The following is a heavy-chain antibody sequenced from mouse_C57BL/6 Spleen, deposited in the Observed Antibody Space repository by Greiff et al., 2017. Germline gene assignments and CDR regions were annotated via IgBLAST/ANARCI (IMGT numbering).Heavy chain of an antibody. J-gene: IGHJ4*01. CDR1: GYAFSSSW. V-gene: IGHV1-82*01. CDR3: STTMDYALDD. Sequence: QVQLKQSGPELVKPGASVKISCKASGYAFSSSWMNWVKQRPGKGLEWIGRIYPGDGDTNYNGKFKGKATLTADKSSSTAYMQLSSLTSEDSAVYFDSTTMDYALDDWGQGTSVTVSS. CDR2: IYPGDGDT. D-gene: IGHD2-1*01.